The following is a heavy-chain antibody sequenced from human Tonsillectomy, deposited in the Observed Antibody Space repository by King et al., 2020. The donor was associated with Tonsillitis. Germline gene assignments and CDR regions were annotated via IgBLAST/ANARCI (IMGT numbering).Heavy chain of an antibody. J-gene: IGHJ4*02. D-gene: IGHD6-19*01. CDR1: GFTVSSNY. Sequence: QLVQSGGGLVQPGGSLRLSCAASGFTVSSNYMSWVRQAPGKGLEWVSVIYSGGSTYYADSVKGRFTISRHNSKNTLYLQMNSLRAVDTAVYYCASSSIAVAGTAPDYWGQGTLVTVSS. V-gene: IGHV3-53*04. CDR3: ASSSIAVAGTAPDY. CDR2: IYSGGST.